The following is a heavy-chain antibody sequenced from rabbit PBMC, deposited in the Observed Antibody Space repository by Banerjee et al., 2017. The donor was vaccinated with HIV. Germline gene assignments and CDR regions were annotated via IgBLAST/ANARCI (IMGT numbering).Heavy chain of an antibody. CDR1: GFSFSNGYV. CDR2: INTISGDT. J-gene: IGHJ4*01. Sequence: QEQLEESGGDLVKPEGSLTLTCTASGFSFSNGYVMCWVRQAPGKGLEWIACINTISGDTVYATWAKGRFTISKTSSTTVTLQMTSLTAADTATYFCARGYPSSSGYGDLWGPGTLVTVS. V-gene: IGHV1S45*01. CDR3: ARGYPSSSGYGDL. D-gene: IGHD1-1*01.